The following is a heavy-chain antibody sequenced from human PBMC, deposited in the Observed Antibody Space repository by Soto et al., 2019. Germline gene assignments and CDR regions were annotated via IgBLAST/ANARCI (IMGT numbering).Heavy chain of an antibody. V-gene: IGHV3-9*01. CDR3: AKGGPDGFCSGGRCYFDY. CDR2: ISWNSNII. Sequence: EVQLVESGGGLVQPGRSLRLSCAACGFTFDDYVMHWVRRVPGKGLEWVSSISWNSNIICYADSVKGRFTISRDNAKNSLYLQMNSLRPEDTALYYCAKGGPDGFCSGGRCYFDYWGQGTLVTVSS. D-gene: IGHD2-15*01. J-gene: IGHJ4*02. CDR1: GFTFDDYV.